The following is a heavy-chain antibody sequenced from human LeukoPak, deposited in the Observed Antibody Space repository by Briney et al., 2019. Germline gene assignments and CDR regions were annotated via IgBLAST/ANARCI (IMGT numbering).Heavy chain of an antibody. CDR3: ARDILTKQAYSGYDN. CDR1: GFTVSSNY. Sequence: GGSLRLSCAASGFTVSSNYMSWVRQAPGKGLEWVSYISSSSNTIYYADSVKGRFTISRDNAKNSLYLQMNSLRDEDTAVYYCARDILTKQAYSGYDNWGQGTLVTVSS. J-gene: IGHJ4*02. V-gene: IGHV3-48*02. D-gene: IGHD5-12*01. CDR2: ISSSSNTI.